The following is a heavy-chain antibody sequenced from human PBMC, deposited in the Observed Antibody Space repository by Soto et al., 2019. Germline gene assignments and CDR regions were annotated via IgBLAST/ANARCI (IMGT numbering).Heavy chain of an antibody. J-gene: IGHJ4*02. CDR2: IYYSGST. Sequence: LSLTCTVSGGSISSGDYYWSWIRQPPGKGLEWIGYIYYSGSTYYNPSLKSRVTISVDTSKNQFSLKLSSVTAADTAVYYCARVAGTYSYGFSAHWGQGTLVTVSS. V-gene: IGHV4-30-4*01. CDR1: GGSISSGDYY. D-gene: IGHD5-18*01. CDR3: ARVAGTYSYGFSAH.